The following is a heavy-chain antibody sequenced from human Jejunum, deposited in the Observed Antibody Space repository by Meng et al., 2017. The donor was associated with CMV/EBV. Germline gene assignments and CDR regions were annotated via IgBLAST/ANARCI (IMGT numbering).Heavy chain of an antibody. D-gene: IGHD4-11*01. CDR2: ISNDGSNT. Sequence: ASAFTIRTYPMPWVRQAPGKGLEWVAVISNDGSNTYYADSVKGRFTISRDNSKNTLYLQMNSLRREDTAMYYCAREDDYRNYFDSWGRGTLVTVSS. V-gene: IGHV3-30-3*01. J-gene: IGHJ4*02. CDR1: AFTIRTYP. CDR3: AREDDYRNYFDS.